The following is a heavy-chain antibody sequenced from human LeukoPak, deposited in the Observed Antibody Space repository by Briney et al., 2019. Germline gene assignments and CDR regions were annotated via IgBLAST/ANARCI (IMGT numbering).Heavy chain of an antibody. CDR2: IQYDGSNK. Sequence: PGGSLRLSCAASGFTFNSYGMHWVRQAPGKGLEWVAFIQYDGSNKYYADSVKGRFTISRDNSKNTLYLQMNSLRAEDTAVYYCAKDRGYGSGNFRFDPWGQGTLVTVSS. J-gene: IGHJ5*02. D-gene: IGHD3-10*01. V-gene: IGHV3-30*02. CDR1: GFTFNSYG. CDR3: AKDRGYGSGNFRFDP.